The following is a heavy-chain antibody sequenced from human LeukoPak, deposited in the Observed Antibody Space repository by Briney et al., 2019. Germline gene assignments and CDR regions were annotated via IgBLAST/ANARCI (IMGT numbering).Heavy chain of an antibody. CDR2: ISGTSSPT. D-gene: IGHD6-13*01. CDR1: GFTFSDYY. J-gene: IGHJ4*02. CDR3: ARVGLTAAAGTYDY. V-gene: IGHV3-11*06. Sequence: GGSLRLSCAASGFTFSDYYMTWIRQAPGKGLEWLSYISGTSSPTNYAESVKGRSTISRDNAENSLYLQMNSLRAEDTAVYYCARVGLTAAAGTYDYWGQGTLVTVSS.